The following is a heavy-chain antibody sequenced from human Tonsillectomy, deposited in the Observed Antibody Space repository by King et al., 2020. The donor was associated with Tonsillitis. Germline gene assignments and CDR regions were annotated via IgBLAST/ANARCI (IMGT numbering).Heavy chain of an antibody. CDR2: MSYDGSKK. CDR3: AKDLDFWSGYPPPQFDY. CDR1: GFTFSRYA. D-gene: IGHD3-3*01. Sequence: VQLVESGGGVVQPGRSLRLSCAASGFTFSRYAMHWVRQAPGKGLEWVAVMSYDGSKKYYADSVKDRFTLSRDNSNNTLYLQMNSLGAEDTAVYYCAKDLDFWSGYPPPQFDYCGQGTLVTASS. J-gene: IGHJ4*02. V-gene: IGHV3-30*18.